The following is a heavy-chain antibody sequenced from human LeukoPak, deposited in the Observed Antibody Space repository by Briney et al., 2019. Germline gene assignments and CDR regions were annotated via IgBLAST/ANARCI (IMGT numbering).Heavy chain of an antibody. CDR1: GGSISSSSYY. J-gene: IGHJ4*02. Sequence: SETLSLTCTVPGGSISSSSYYWGWIRQPPGKGLEWIGSIYYSGSTYYNPSLKSRVTISRDTSKNQFSLNLSSVTAADTAVYYCARERHGHPFDSWGQGTLVTVSS. CDR2: IYYSGST. V-gene: IGHV4-39*07. CDR3: ARERHGHPFDS.